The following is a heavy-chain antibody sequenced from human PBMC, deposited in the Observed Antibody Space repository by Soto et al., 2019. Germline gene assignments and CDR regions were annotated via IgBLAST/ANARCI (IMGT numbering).Heavy chain of an antibody. CDR2: ISSSSSYI. J-gene: IGHJ4*02. Sequence: GGSLRLSCAASGFTFSSYSMNWVRQAPGKGLEWVSSISSSSSYIYYADSVKGRFTISRDNAKNSLYLQMNSLRADDTAVYYCARDLPIVATIHDYWGQGTLVTVSS. D-gene: IGHD5-12*01. V-gene: IGHV3-21*01. CDR1: GFTFSSYS. CDR3: ARDLPIVATIHDY.